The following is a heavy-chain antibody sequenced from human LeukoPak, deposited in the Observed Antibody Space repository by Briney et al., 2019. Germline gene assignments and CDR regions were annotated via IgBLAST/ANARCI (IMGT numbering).Heavy chain of an antibody. CDR1: GFTFSSYW. J-gene: IGHJ3*02. CDR3: AREKTLLWFGDHTVLAFDI. CDR2: IKQEGSEK. Sequence: GGSLRLSCAASGFTFSSYWMSWVRQAPGKGLEWVANIKQEGSEKYYVDSVKGRFTISRDNAKNSLYLQMNSLRAEDTAVYYCAREKTLLWFGDHTVLAFDIWGQGTMVTVSS. D-gene: IGHD3-10*01. V-gene: IGHV3-7*01.